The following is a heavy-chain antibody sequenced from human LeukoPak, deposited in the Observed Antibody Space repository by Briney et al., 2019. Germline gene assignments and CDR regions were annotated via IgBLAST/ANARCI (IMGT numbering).Heavy chain of an antibody. J-gene: IGHJ6*02. Sequence: GASVKVSCKASGYTFTSYGISWVRQAPGQGLEWMGWISAYNGNTNYAQKLQGRVTMTTDTSTSTAYMELRSLRSDDTAVYYCARRLPLAGHYYYYGMDVWGQGTTVTVSS. V-gene: IGHV1-18*01. CDR1: GYTFTSYG. CDR2: ISAYNGNT. CDR3: ARRLPLAGHYYYYGMDV. D-gene: IGHD6-19*01.